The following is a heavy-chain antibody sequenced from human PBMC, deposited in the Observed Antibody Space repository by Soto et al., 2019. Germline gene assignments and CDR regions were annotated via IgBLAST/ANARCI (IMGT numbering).Heavy chain of an antibody. CDR1: EFTFSNYV. J-gene: IGHJ3*01. Sequence: EVQLLESGGGLVQPGGSLRLSCAASEFTFSNYVMSWVRQAPGEGLEWVSAISGTGDSTYYADSVKGRFTISRDNSKDTLYLHLNSLRAEDTAIYYCARERTSLISVVMTNWGQETMVTVSS. CDR3: ARERTSLISVVMTN. CDR2: ISGTGDST. V-gene: IGHV3-23*01. D-gene: IGHD3-22*01.